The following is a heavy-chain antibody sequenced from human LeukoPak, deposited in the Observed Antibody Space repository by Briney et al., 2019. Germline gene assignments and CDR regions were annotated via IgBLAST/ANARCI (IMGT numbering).Heavy chain of an antibody. Sequence: SEALSLTCTVSGGSISSYYWSWIRQPPGKGLEWIGYIYYSGSTNYNPSLKSRVTISVDTSKNQFSLKLSSVTAADTAVYYCARDPQYYYDSSGYLGWYFDLWGRGTLVTVSS. V-gene: IGHV4-59*01. J-gene: IGHJ2*01. CDR3: ARDPQYYYDSSGYLGWYFDL. CDR1: GGSISSYY. D-gene: IGHD3-22*01. CDR2: IYYSGST.